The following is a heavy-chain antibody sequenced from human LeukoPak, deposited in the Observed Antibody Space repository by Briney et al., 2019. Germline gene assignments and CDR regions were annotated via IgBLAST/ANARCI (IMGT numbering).Heavy chain of an antibody. CDR2: IYYSGST. CDR3: ARTVRYTSNLDY. V-gene: IGHV4-39*07. CDR1: GDSISSRSYY. D-gene: IGHD3-9*01. J-gene: IGHJ4*02. Sequence: PSETLSLTCTVSGDSISSRSYYWGWIRQPPGKGLEWIGSIYYSGSTYYNPSLKSRVTISLNTSKNQFSLRLASVTAADTAVYYCARTVRYTSNLDYWGQGTLVTVSS.